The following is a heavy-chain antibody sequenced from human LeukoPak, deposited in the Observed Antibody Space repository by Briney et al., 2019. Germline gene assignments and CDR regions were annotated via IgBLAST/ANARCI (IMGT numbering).Heavy chain of an antibody. D-gene: IGHD5-18*01. V-gene: IGHV1-69*01. Sequence: ASSVKVSCKASGGTFSSYAISWVRQAPGQGLEWMGGIIPIFGTANYAQKFPGRVTITADESTSTAYMELSSLRSEDTAAYYCARGQGGYSYGYVGYYYGMDVWGKGTTVTVSS. CDR1: GGTFSSYA. CDR3: ARGQGGYSYGYVGYYYGMDV. J-gene: IGHJ6*04. CDR2: IIPIFGTA.